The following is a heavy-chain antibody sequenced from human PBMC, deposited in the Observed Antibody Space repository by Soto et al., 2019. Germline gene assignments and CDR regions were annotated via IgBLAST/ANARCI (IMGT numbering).Heavy chain of an antibody. V-gene: IGHV4-30-2*06. J-gene: IGHJ4*02. Sequence: SETLSLTCTVSGASISYGGFSWSWIRQSPGKGLEWIGYISHLESTYFHPSFKSRLTRSIDRTRNQFSLTLRSVTAADVAAYYCARGGCYDTFDYWGQGVRVTVSS. D-gene: IGHD2-21*01. CDR3: ARGGCYDTFDY. CDR1: GASISYGGFS. CDR2: ISHLEST.